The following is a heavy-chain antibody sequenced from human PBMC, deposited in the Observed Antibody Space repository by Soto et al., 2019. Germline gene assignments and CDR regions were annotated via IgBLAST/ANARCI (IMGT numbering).Heavy chain of an antibody. J-gene: IGHJ6*02. CDR2: IIPIFGTA. CDR3: ARDSPYYDFWSGYPRMDV. D-gene: IGHD3-3*01. V-gene: IGHV1-69*13. CDR1: GYIFTSHD. Sequence: SVKVSCKPSGYIFTSHDIHWVRQAPGQGLEWMGGIIPIFGTANYAQKFQGRVTITADESTSTAYMELSSLRSEDTAVYYCARDSPYYDFWSGYPRMDVWGQGTTVTVSS.